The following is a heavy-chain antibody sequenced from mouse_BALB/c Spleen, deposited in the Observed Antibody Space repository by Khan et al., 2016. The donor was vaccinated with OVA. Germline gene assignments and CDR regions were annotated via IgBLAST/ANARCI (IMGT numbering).Heavy chain of an antibody. Sequence: QVQLKQSGAELVKPGACVRLSCKASGYTLTSYSLYWVRQRPGQGLEWMGEINASDGGTYFNEKNKSKGTLTVDKTSTKAYMQFSSQTSEDSAVYYCTRSGYCTFAYWGQGTLVTVSA. CDR1: GYTLTSYS. V-gene: IGHV1S81*02. D-gene: IGHD3-2*02. CDR2: INASDGGT. J-gene: IGHJ3*01. CDR3: TRSGYCTFAY.